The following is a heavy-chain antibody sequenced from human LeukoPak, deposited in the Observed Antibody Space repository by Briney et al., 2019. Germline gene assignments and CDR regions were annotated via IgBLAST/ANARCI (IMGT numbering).Heavy chain of an antibody. V-gene: IGHV3-30-3*01. J-gene: IGHJ4*02. CDR1: GFTFSSYA. D-gene: IGHD2/OR15-2a*01. CDR2: ISYDGSNK. Sequence: PGGSLRLSCAASGFTFSSYAMHWVRKAPGKGLEWVAVISYDGSNKYYADSVKGRFTISRDNSKNTLYLQMNSLRAEDTAVYYCAREGRYLYYFDYWGQGTLVTVSS. CDR3: AREGRYLYYFDY.